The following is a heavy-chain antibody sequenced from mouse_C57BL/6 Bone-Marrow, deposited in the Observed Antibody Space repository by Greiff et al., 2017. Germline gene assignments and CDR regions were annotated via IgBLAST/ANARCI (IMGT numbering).Heavy chain of an antibody. J-gene: IGHJ3*01. D-gene: IGHD4-1*01. CDR2: IYPGNSDT. CDR1: GYTFTSSW. CDR3: TRSKNWDSWFAY. Sequence: EVQLQQSGTVLARPGASVKMSCKTSGYTFTSSWMHWVKKRPGQGLEGIGAIYPGNSDTSYNQKFKGKAKLTAVTSASTAYMELSSLTNEDSAVYYCTRSKNWDSWFAYWGQGTLVTVSA. V-gene: IGHV1-5*01.